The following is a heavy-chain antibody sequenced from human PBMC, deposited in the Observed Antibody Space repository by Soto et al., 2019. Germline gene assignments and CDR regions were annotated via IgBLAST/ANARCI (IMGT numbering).Heavy chain of an antibody. D-gene: IGHD2-2*01. CDR2: IHHSGTT. V-gene: IGHV4-4*02. CDR3: ARVRQYCSGTSCYLDP. CDR1: GGSISSSNW. J-gene: IGHJ5*02. Sequence: SETLSLTCAVSGGSISSSNWWHWVRQPPGKGLEWIGEIHHSGTTNYNPSLKSRVAISVDKSKNQSSLKLNSVTAADTAVYYCARVRQYCSGTSCYLDPWGQGTLVTVSS.